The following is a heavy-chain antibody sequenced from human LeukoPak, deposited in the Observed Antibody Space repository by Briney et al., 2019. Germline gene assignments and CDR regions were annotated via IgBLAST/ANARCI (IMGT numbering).Heavy chain of an antibody. CDR2: INSDGSST. D-gene: IGHD1-26*01. CDR1: GFTFSTYW. V-gene: IGHV3-74*01. Sequence: GGSLRLSCAASGFTFSTYWMHWVRQAPGKGLVWVSRINSDGSSTRYADSVKGRFTISRDNAKNTLYLQMNSPRAEDTAVYYCARITSGDYYDYWGQGTLVTVSS. J-gene: IGHJ4*02. CDR3: ARITSGDYYDY.